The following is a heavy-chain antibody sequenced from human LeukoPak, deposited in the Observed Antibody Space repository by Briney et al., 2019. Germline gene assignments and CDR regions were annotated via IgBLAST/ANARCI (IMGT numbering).Heavy chain of an antibody. CDR3: ARGGYDFWGLQNWFDP. CDR1: GDSISTSSYY. CDR2: ISYSGST. J-gene: IGHJ5*02. D-gene: IGHD3-3*01. V-gene: IGHV4-39*01. Sequence: SETLSLTCIVSGDSISTSSYYWGWIRQPPGKGLEWIGTISYSGSTYYSPSLKSRVTISLDTSKNQFSLKLSSVTAADTAVYYCARGGYDFWGLQNWFDPWGQGTLVTVSS.